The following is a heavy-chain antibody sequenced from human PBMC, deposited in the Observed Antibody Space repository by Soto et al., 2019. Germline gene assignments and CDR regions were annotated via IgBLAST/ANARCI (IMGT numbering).Heavy chain of an antibody. Sequence: SETLSLTCTVSGGSISSGDYYWSWIRQPPGKGLEWIGYIYYSGSTYYNPSLKSRVTISVDTSKNQFSLKLSSVTAADTAVYYCARAGPGEGAEDAFDIWGQGTMVTVSS. CDR2: IYYSGST. CDR3: ARAGPGEGAEDAFDI. J-gene: IGHJ3*02. D-gene: IGHD1-26*01. V-gene: IGHV4-30-4*01. CDR1: GGSISSGDYY.